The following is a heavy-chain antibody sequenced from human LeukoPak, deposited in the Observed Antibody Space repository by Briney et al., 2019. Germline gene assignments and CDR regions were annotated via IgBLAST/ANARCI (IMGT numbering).Heavy chain of an antibody. D-gene: IGHD4-17*01. CDR3: ARQEKTATSGAPHYGMDV. Sequence: SETLSLTCTVSGGSISSTSFYWGWIRQPPGKGLEWIGYIYYSGSTYYNPSLKSRVTISVDTSKNQFSLRLSSVTAADTALHYCARQEKTATSGAPHYGMDVWGQGTTVTVSS. CDR1: GGSISSTSFY. V-gene: IGHV4-39*01. CDR2: IYYSGST. J-gene: IGHJ6*02.